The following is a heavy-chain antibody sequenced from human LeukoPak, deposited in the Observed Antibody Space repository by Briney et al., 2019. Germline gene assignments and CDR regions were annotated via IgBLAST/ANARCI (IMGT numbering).Heavy chain of an antibody. Sequence: PSGTLSLTCAVSGGSISSSNWWSWVRQPPGKGLEWIGYIYYSGSTNYNPSLKSRVTISVDTSKNQFSLKLSSVTAADTAVYYCASGGYSGYIDYWGQGTLVTVSS. CDR2: IYYSGST. J-gene: IGHJ4*02. D-gene: IGHD5-12*01. CDR1: GGSISSSNW. V-gene: IGHV4-4*02. CDR3: ASGGYSGYIDY.